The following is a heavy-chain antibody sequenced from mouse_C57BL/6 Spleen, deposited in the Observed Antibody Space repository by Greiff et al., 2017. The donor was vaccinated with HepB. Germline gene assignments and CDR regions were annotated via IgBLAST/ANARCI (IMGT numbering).Heavy chain of an antibody. CDR1: GYTFTSYT. CDR2: INPSSGYT. J-gene: IGHJ1*03. V-gene: IGHV1-4*01. D-gene: IGHD1-1*01. Sequence: QVQLQQSGAELARPGASVKMSCKASGYTFTSYTMHWVKQRPGQGLEWIGYINPSSGYTKYNQKFKDKATLTADKSSSTAYMQLSSLTSEDSAVYYCASRDYCGSSLWYFDVWGTGTTVTVSS. CDR3: ASRDYCGSSLWYFDV.